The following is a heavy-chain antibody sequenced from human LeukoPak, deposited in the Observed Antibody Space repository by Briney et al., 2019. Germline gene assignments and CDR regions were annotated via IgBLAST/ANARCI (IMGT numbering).Heavy chain of an antibody. CDR3: AKDRYFDWLLPTGFDY. CDR1: GFTFDDYA. Sequence: GGSLRLSCAASGFTFDDYAMHWVRHAPGKGLEWVSGISWNSGSIGYADSVKGRFTISRDNAKNSLYLQMNSLRAEDTALYYCAKDRYFDWLLPTGFDYWGQGTLVTVSS. CDR2: ISWNSGSI. V-gene: IGHV3-9*01. D-gene: IGHD3-9*01. J-gene: IGHJ4*02.